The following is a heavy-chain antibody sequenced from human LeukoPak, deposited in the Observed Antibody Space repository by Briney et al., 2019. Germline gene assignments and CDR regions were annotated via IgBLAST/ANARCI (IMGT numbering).Heavy chain of an antibody. CDR2: IRYDGSNK. J-gene: IGHJ4*02. CDR3: AKDRHQLSLDYFDY. D-gene: IGHD1-1*01. V-gene: IGHV3-30*02. CDR1: GFTFSSYG. Sequence: PGGSLRLSCAASGFTFSSYGMHWVRQAPGKGLEWVAFIRYDGSNKYYADSVKGRFTISRDNSKNTLYLQMNSLRAEDTAVYYCAKDRHQLSLDYFDYWGQGTLVTVSP.